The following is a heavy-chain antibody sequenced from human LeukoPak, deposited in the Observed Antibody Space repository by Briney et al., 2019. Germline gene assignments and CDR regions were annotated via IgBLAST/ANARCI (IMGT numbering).Heavy chain of an antibody. CDR1: GGTFSSYA. J-gene: IGHJ6*03. V-gene: IGHV1-69*05. CDR2: IIPIFGTA. D-gene: IGHD2-15*01. CDR3: ARVRWRDYYYMDV. Sequence: SVKVSCKASGGTFSSYAISWVRHAPGQGLEWMGGIIPIFGTANYAQKFQGRVTITTDESTSTAYMELSSLRSEDTAVYYCARVRWRDYYYMDVWGKGTTVTVSS.